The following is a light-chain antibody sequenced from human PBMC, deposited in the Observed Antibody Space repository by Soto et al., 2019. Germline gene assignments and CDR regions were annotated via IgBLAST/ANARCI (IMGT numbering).Light chain of an antibody. CDR2: AAS. CDR1: QNIRKY. CDR3: QESFVPPWS. V-gene: IGKV1-39*01. Sequence: IQMTQSPSSLSASVGDRVTITCRASQNIRKYINWYQQKAGKAPKVLIYAASSLQSGVPSRFSGSGSGTEFTLSISSLQPEDFATYYCQESFVPPWSFGQGTRVEIK. J-gene: IGKJ1*01.